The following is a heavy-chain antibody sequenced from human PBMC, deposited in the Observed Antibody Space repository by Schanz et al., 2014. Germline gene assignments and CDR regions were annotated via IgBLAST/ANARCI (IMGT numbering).Heavy chain of an antibody. D-gene: IGHD3-10*01. CDR2: ISASGGTT. Sequence: EVQLAESGGGLVPPGGSLRLSCAASGFNFSDYAMCWVRQAPGKGLEWVSAISASGGTTYYADSVKGRFTISRDNSKNTRYLQMNSLRAEDTAVYYCARIGGSVFDYWAQGTLVTVSS. CDR3: ARIGGSVFDY. J-gene: IGHJ4*02. CDR1: GFNFSDYA. V-gene: IGHV3-23*04.